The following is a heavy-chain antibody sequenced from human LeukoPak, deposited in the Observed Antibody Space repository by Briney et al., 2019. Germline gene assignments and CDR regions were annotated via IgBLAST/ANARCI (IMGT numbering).Heavy chain of an antibody. V-gene: IGHV3-48*01. D-gene: IGHD4-17*01. J-gene: IGHJ4*02. CDR2: ISISNNSI. CDR1: GFTFSYYS. CDR3: ARETIYSDKVIDH. Sequence: PGGSPRLSCAASGFTFSYYSFNWVRQAPGKGLERIAYISISNNSIYYVDSVKGRFTISRDNAKNSLYLQMNSLRVEDTAVYYCARETIYSDKVIDHWGQGTPVTVSS.